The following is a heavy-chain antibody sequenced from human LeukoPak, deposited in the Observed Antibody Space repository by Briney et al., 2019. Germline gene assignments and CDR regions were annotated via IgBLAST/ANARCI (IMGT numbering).Heavy chain of an antibody. CDR3: AKSGTVAAGRVHSDY. D-gene: IGHD6-13*01. CDR1: GFTFTSYG. J-gene: IGHJ4*02. CDR2: IRYDGSHK. V-gene: IGHV3-30*02. Sequence: GGSLRLSCAASGFTFTSYGMHWVRQAPGKGLEWVAFIRYDGSHKYYADSVKGRFTISRDNSKNTLYLQMNSLRAEDTAVYYCAKSGTVAAGRVHSDYWGQGTLVTVSS.